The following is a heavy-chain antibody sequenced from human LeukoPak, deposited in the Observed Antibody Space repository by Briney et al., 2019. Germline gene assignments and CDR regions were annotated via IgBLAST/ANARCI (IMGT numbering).Heavy chain of an antibody. Sequence: GESLKISCKASGYNFTTYWIGWVRQMPGKGLEYMRIIYPRDSQIRYSPSFQCQVTISADKSISTAYLQWTSLKASDTAIYYCARHTKRPQAGWFDPWGQGTLVTVSS. V-gene: IGHV5-51*01. J-gene: IGHJ5*02. D-gene: IGHD6-25*01. CDR2: IYPRDSQI. CDR1: GYNFTTYW. CDR3: ARHTKRPQAGWFDP.